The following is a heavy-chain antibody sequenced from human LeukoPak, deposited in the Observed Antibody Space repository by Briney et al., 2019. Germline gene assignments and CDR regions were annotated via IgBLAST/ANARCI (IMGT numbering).Heavy chain of an antibody. V-gene: IGHV4-4*07. CDR1: GDSINNFY. CDR3: ARGYKPASGKDGAFDI. CDR2: VYSSGTT. J-gene: IGHJ3*02. Sequence: SETLSLTCTVSGDSINNFYWSSIRQPAGKGLEWIGRVYSSGTTDYNPSLKSRVSMSVDTSSNQFSLRLSSMTAADTALYYCARGYKPASGKDGAFDIWGQGTMVTVSS. D-gene: IGHD6-13*01.